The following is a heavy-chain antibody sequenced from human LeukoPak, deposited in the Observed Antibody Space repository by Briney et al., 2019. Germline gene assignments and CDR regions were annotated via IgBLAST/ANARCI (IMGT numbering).Heavy chain of an antibody. CDR3: ARVRDDYFFDY. V-gene: IGHV4-31*03. CDR2: IHYIGNT. CDR1: GDSISTSGYY. D-gene: IGHD3-3*01. J-gene: IGHJ4*02. Sequence: SETLSLTCTVSGDSISTSGYYWSWIRQHPGTGLEWIAYIHYIGNTYYNPSLESRVTMSVDTSSNQFSLNVASVTAADTAVYYCARVRDDYFFDYWGQGILVTVSS.